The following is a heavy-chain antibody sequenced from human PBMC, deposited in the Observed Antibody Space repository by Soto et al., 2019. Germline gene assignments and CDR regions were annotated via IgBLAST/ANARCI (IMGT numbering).Heavy chain of an antibody. V-gene: IGHV3-48*01. Sequence: SLRLSCAASGFTFSSYSMNWVRQAPGKGLEWVSYISSYSTTIYYADSVKGRFTISRDNAKNSLYLQMNSLRAEDTAVYYCARHVVGDYWGQRSLDTGSS. CDR2: ISSYSTTI. CDR3: ARHVVGDY. D-gene: IGHD2-15*01. CDR1: GFTFSSYS. J-gene: IGHJ4*02.